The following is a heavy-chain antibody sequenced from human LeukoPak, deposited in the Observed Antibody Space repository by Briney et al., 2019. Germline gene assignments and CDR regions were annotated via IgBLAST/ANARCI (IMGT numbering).Heavy chain of an antibody. CDR2: ISGSGGST. Sequence: GGSLRLSCAASGFTFSSYAMSWVCQAPGKGLEWVSAISGSGGSTYYADSVKGRFTISRDNSKNTLYLQMNSLRAEDTAVYYCAKYFGYCSSTSCLPFDYWGQGTLVTVSS. CDR3: AKYFGYCSSTSCLPFDY. J-gene: IGHJ4*02. V-gene: IGHV3-23*01. CDR1: GFTFSSYA. D-gene: IGHD2-2*01.